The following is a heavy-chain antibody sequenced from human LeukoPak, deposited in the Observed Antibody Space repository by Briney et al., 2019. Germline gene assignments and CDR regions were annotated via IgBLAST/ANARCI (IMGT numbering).Heavy chain of an antibody. Sequence: GGALRLSCAASGFTFSSYSMNWVGQAPGKGLEGASSISSSSSYIYYAYSAKRRFTISRDNAKNSLYLQMNSLRAEDTAVYYCARDNYYDFWSGYYTGFAPLDYWGQGTLVTVSS. D-gene: IGHD3-3*01. V-gene: IGHV3-21*01. CDR2: ISSSSSYI. CDR1: GFTFSSYS. CDR3: ARDNYYDFWSGYYTGFAPLDY. J-gene: IGHJ4*02.